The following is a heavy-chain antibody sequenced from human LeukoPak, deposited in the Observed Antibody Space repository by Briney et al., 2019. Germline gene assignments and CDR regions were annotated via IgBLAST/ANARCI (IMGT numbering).Heavy chain of an antibody. D-gene: IGHD2-21*02. J-gene: IGHJ5*02. CDR1: GCSFSNYA. CDR2: IIPILGIA. V-gene: IGHV1-69*04. Sequence: SVKVSCKASGCSFSNYAISWLRQAPGQGLEWMGWIIPILGIANYAQKFQGRVTITADKSTSTAYMELSSLRSDDTSVHNRARETYCGGDCYSELWFDPWGQGTLVTVSS. CDR3: ARETYCGGDCYSELWFDP.